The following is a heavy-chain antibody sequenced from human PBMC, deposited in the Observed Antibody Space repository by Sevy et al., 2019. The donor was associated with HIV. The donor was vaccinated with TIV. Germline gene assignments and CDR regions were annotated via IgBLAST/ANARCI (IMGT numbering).Heavy chain of an antibody. Sequence: SDTLSLTCTVSGGSISSGGYYWSWIRQHPGKGLEWIGYIYYSGSTYYNPSLKSRVTISVDTSKNQFSLKLSSVTAADTAVYYCARDTSPYYYGSGSENNYFDYWGQGTLVTVSS. V-gene: IGHV4-31*03. CDR1: GGSISSGGYY. CDR3: ARDTSPYYYGSGSENNYFDY. J-gene: IGHJ4*02. D-gene: IGHD3-10*01. CDR2: IYYSGST.